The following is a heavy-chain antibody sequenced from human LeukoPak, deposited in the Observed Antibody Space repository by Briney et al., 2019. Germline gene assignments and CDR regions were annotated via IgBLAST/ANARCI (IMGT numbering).Heavy chain of an antibody. CDR2: INHSGST. V-gene: IGHV4-34*01. J-gene: IGHJ4*02. CDR1: GGSFSGYY. D-gene: IGHD1-26*01. CDR3: ARREQWELPVYYFDY. Sequence: SETLSLTCAVYGGSFSGYYWSWIRHPPGKGLEWIGEINHSGSTNYNPSLKSRVTISVDTSKNQFSLKLSSVTAADTAVYYCARREQWELPVYYFDYWGQGTLVTVSS.